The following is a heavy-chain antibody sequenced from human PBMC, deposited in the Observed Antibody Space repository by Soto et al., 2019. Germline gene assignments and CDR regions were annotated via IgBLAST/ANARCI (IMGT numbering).Heavy chain of an antibody. Sequence: SETLSLTCSFSVFAMVYRFYSVGFIRQSPGKCLEWLGYISHLETTYYNPSFKSRLSLSIDRTRNQFSLSLSSMTAADKAVYYCDRRGAYEYLAFWGQGIKVNVS. CDR2: ISHLETT. J-gene: IGHJ4*02. V-gene: IGHV4-30-2*06. CDR1: VFAMVYRFYS. CDR3: DRRGAYEYLAF. D-gene: IGHD3-3*01.